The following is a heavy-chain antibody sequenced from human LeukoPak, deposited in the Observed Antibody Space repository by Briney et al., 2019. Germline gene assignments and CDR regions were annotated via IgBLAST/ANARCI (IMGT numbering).Heavy chain of an antibody. J-gene: IGHJ4*02. V-gene: IGHV4-4*09. CDR3: ARLGVDDTIDY. CDR2: IYISGST. CDR1: DGSISSYS. D-gene: IGHD3-22*01. Sequence: SETLSLTCTVSDGSISSYSWSWIRQPRGKGLEWIGHIYISGSTNYNPSLTSRVTMSVDTSKNQFILKLSSVTAADTAFYYCARLGVDDTIDYWGQGTLVTVSS.